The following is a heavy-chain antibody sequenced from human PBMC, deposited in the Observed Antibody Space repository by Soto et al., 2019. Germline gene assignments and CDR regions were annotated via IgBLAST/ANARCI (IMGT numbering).Heavy chain of an antibody. D-gene: IGHD5-18*01. CDR2: IYYSGST. V-gene: IGHV4-31*03. Sequence: QVQLQESGPGLVKPSQTLSLTCTVSGGSISSGGYYWSWIRQHPGKGLEWIGYIYYSGSTYYNPYLKSRVNISVDTSKNQFSLKLSSVTAADTAVYYCARSGYSYGPNPLLYWGQGTLVTVSS. J-gene: IGHJ4*02. CDR1: GGSISSGGYY. CDR3: ARSGYSYGPNPLLY.